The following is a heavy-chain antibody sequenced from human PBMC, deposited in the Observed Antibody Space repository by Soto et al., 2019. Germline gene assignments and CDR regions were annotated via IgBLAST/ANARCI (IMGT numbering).Heavy chain of an antibody. CDR2: IYYSGST. CDR3: ARLSADILTGPVDY. V-gene: IGHV4-39*01. Sequence: SETLSLTCTVSGGSISSSSYYWGWIRQPPGKGLEWIGSIYYSGSTYYNPSLKSRVTISVDTSKNQFSLKLSSVTAADTAVYYCARLSADILTGPVDYWGQGTLVTVSS. D-gene: IGHD3-9*01. J-gene: IGHJ4*02. CDR1: GGSISSSSYY.